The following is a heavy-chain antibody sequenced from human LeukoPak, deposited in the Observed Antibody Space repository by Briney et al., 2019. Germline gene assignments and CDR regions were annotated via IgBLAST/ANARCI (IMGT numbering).Heavy chain of an antibody. Sequence: PGGSLRLSCAASGFTFSDYYMGWMRQAPGKGLECLSYISSSGTTIHDADSVKGRFTISRDNAKNSLFLQMNSLRAEDTAVYYCARARGSYSFDYWGHGTLLTVSS. D-gene: IGHD1-26*01. CDR2: ISSSGTTI. CDR3: ARARGSYSFDY. J-gene: IGHJ4*01. V-gene: IGHV3-11*01. CDR1: GFTFSDYY.